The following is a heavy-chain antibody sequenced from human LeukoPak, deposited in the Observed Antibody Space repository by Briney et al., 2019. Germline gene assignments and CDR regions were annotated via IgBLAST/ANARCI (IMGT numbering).Heavy chain of an antibody. J-gene: IGHJ4*02. CDR1: GYTFTSYG. D-gene: IGHD6-13*01. CDR3: ASSPGIAAED. V-gene: IGHV1-2*02. Sequence: ASVKVSCKASGYTFTSYGISWVRQAPGQGLEWMGWINPNSGGTNYAQKFQGRVTMTRDTSISTAYMELSRLRSDDTAVYYCASSPGIAAEDWGQGTLVTVSS. CDR2: INPNSGGT.